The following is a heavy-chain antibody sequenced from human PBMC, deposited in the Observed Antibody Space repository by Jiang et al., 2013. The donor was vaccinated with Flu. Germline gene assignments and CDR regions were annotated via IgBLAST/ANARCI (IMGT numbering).Heavy chain of an antibody. Sequence: AISGSGGSTYYADSVKGRFTISRDNSKNTLYLQMSSLRAEDTAVYYCVKDQDFGSYGTLYRGDGAFDIWGQGTMVTVSS. D-gene: IGHD5-18*01. CDR3: VKDQDFGSYGTLYRGDGAFDI. V-gene: IGHV3-64D*09. J-gene: IGHJ3*02. CDR2: ISGSGGST.